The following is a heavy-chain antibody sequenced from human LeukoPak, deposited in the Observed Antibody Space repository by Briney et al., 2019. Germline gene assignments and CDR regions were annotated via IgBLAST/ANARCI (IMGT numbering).Heavy chain of an antibody. J-gene: IGHJ4*02. Sequence: GGSLRLSCAASGFTFSSYGMHWVRQAPGKGLEWVAVITYDGSNKYYADSVKGRFTISRDNSKNTLYLQMNSLRAEDTAVYYCAKSEYSSSSGGHYFDYWGQGILVTVSS. V-gene: IGHV3-30*18. CDR1: GFTFSSYG. CDR2: ITYDGSNK. D-gene: IGHD6-6*01. CDR3: AKSEYSSSSGGHYFDY.